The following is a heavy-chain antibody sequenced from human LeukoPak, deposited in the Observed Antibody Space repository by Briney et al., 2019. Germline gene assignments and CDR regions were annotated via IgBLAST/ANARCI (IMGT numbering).Heavy chain of an antibody. V-gene: IGHV3-30-3*01. Sequence: GGSLRLSCAASGFTFSSYAMHWVRQAPGKGLEWVAVISYDGSNKYYANSVKGRFTTSRDNSKNTLYLQMNSLRAEDTAVYYCARGVVVVVAATEYYFDYWGQGTLVTVSS. CDR1: GFTFSSYA. J-gene: IGHJ4*02. D-gene: IGHD2-15*01. CDR3: ARGVVVVVAATEYYFDY. CDR2: ISYDGSNK.